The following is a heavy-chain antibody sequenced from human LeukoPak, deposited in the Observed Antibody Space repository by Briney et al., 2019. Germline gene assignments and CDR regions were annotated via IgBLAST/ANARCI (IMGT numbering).Heavy chain of an antibody. CDR2: ISSSGSTI. V-gene: IGHV3-48*03. J-gene: IGHJ6*03. Sequence: HPGGSLRLSCAASGFTFSSYEMNWVRQAPGKGLEWVSYISSSGSTIYYADSVKGRFTISRDNAKNSLYLQMNSLRAEDTAVYYCARVGSGSYYYYYYYMDVWGKGTTVTISS. D-gene: IGHD3-10*01. CDR3: ARVGSGSYYYYYYYMDV. CDR1: GFTFSSYE.